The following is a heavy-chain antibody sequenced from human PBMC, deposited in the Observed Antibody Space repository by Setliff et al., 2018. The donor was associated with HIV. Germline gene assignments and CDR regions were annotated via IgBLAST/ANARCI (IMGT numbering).Heavy chain of an antibody. CDR2: INHSGST. Sequence: SETLSLTCAVYGGSFSGYYWSWVRQPPGKGLEWIGEINHSGSTNYNPSLKSRVTIPIDASKNQFSLKPSSVTAADTAVYYWARGTYYYETSGYHYDKTWAGTCFDYWGQGTLVTVSS. CDR3: ARGTYYYETSGYHYDKTWAGTCFDY. D-gene: IGHD3-22*01. CDR1: GGSFSGYY. J-gene: IGHJ4*02. V-gene: IGHV4-34*01.